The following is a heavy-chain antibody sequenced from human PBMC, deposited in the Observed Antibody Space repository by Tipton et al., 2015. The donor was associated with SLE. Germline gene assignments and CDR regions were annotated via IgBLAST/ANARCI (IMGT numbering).Heavy chain of an antibody. CDR2: ISGSSTNI. Sequence: SLRLSCAASGFTFDDYAMNWVRQAPGKGLEWVSSISGSSTNIYYADSVKGRFTISKDNAENSLYLQMNSLRAEDTAVYYCARELLPLYGMDVWGQGTTVTVSS. J-gene: IGHJ6*02. CDR3: ARELLPLYGMDV. V-gene: IGHV3-21*01. D-gene: IGHD2-15*01. CDR1: GFTFDDYA.